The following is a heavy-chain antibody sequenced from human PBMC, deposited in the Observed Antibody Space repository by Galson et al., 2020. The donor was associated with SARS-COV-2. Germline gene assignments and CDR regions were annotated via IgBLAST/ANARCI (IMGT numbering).Heavy chain of an antibody. J-gene: IGHJ1*01. D-gene: IGHD4-17*01. Sequence: ASVKVSCNASGFTFTDYYMNWVRQAPGQGLQWVGWINPYSGDTDQAQNFQGRVTMTSDTTINTAYMELSSLRSDDTAIYYCASGDYGVSWGQGTLITVSS. CDR3: ASGDYGVS. CDR2: INPYSGDT. V-gene: IGHV1-2*02. CDR1: GFTFTDYY.